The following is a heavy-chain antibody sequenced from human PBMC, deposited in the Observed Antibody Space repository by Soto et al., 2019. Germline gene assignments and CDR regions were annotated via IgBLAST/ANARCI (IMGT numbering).Heavy chain of an antibody. CDR3: VRRVSGNYDY. CDR2: ISSNGGTT. V-gene: IGHV3-64*01. D-gene: IGHD1-7*01. Sequence: EVQLAESGGGMVQPGGSLRLSCVASGFTFSSYDMHWVRQAPGKGLEYVSSISSNGGTTYYGNSVKGRFTISRDNSKNTLYRQMGSLGAEDMAVYYCVRRVSGNYDYWGQGTLVTVSS. CDR1: GFTFSSYD. J-gene: IGHJ4*02.